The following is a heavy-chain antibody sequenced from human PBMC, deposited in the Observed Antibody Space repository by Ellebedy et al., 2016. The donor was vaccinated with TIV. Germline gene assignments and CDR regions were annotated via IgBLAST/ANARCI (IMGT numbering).Heavy chain of an antibody. CDR2: LYNSGNT. CDR3: ARGHGGYGY. V-gene: IGHV4-39*07. CDR1: GGSVTRSGYY. J-gene: IGHJ4*02. D-gene: IGHD5-12*01. Sequence: SETLSLTCTVSGGSVTRSGYYWAWVRQPPGKGLEWIASLYNSGNTHYNPSLKSRVSISADTSKNQFSLMVRSVTAADTAVYYCARGHGGYGYWGQGTLVTVSS.